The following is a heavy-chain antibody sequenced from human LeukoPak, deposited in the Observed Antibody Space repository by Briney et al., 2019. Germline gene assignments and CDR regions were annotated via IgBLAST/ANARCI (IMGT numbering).Heavy chain of an antibody. CDR2: ISGSGGST. D-gene: IGHD2-2*01. V-gene: IGHV3-23*01. Sequence: GGSLRLSCAASGFTVSSNYMSWVRQAPGKGLEWVSAISGSGGSTYYADSVKGRFTISRDNSKNTLYLQMNSLRAEDTAVYYCAKSIVVVPAAIYYWGQGTLVTVSS. J-gene: IGHJ4*02. CDR1: GFTVSSNY. CDR3: AKSIVVVPAAIYY.